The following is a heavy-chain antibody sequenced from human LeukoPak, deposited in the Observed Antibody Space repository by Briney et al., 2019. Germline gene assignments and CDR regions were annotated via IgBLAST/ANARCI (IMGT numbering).Heavy chain of an antibody. CDR3: ARGSHDYGRYYGMDV. V-gene: IGHV1-8*01. CDR2: MNPNSGNT. Sequence: ASVKVSCKASGYTFTSHDINWVRQATGQGLEWMGWMNPNSGNTGYAQKFQGRVTMTRNTSISTAYMELSSLRSEDTAVYYCARGSHDYGRYYGMDVWGQGTTVTVSS. CDR1: GYTFTSHD. J-gene: IGHJ6*02. D-gene: IGHD4-17*01.